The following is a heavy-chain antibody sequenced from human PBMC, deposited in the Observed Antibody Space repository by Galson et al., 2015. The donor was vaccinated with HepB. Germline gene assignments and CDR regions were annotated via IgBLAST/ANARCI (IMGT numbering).Heavy chain of an antibody. CDR3: ARNSERIYYYGMDV. V-gene: IGHV3-30*03. CDR2: ISYDGSNI. Sequence: SLRLACAASRFTFGSYAIHWVRQAPVEGLERVSIISYDGSNIYNADSVKGRFTISRDNSKKTVYLQMNSLRAEDTAVYYCARNSERIYYYGMDVWGQGTTVTVSS. J-gene: IGHJ6*02. D-gene: IGHD2-15*01. CDR1: RFTFGSYA.